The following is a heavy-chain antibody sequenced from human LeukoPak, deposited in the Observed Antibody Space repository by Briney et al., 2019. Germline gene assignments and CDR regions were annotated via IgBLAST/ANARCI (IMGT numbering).Heavy chain of an antibody. V-gene: IGHV5-51*01. CDR2: IYPGDSDT. CDR1: GYSFTSYW. D-gene: IGHD3-22*01. CDR3: ARHADYYDSSGYYEDSFTTWDY. J-gene: IGHJ4*02. Sequence: PGESLKISCKGSGYSFTSYWIGWVRQMPGKGLEWMGIIYPGDSDTRYGPSFQGQVTISADKSISTAYLQWSSLKASDTAMYYCARHADYYDSSGYYEDSFTTWDYWGQGTLVTVSS.